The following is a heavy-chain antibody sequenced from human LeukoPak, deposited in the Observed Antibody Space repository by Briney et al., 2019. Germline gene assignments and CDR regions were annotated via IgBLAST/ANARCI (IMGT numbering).Heavy chain of an antibody. CDR3: ARDKIVGATNFDY. J-gene: IGHJ4*02. CDR1: GFPFNAYW. Sequence: GGSLRLSCAASGFPFNAYWMTWVRQAPGKGLEWVANIRQDGDTKYYVDSVKGRFTISRDNAMNSLYLQMNSLRAEDTAVYYCARDKIVGATNFDYWGQGTLVTVSS. D-gene: IGHD1-26*01. V-gene: IGHV3-7*01. CDR2: IRQDGDTK.